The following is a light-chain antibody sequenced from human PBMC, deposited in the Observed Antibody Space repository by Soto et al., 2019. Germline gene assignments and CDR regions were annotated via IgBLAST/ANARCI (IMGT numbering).Light chain of an antibody. Sequence: IVLTQCPSTLSLSPGERATLSCGASLSVSSYLAWYQQKPGLAPRLVIYDSSIRATGIPDRFSGSGSGTDFTLTISRLEPEDFAMYFCQQYGNSTQITFGQGTRLENK. CDR1: LSVSSY. V-gene: IGKV3D-20*01. J-gene: IGKJ5*01. CDR2: DSS. CDR3: QQYGNSTQIT.